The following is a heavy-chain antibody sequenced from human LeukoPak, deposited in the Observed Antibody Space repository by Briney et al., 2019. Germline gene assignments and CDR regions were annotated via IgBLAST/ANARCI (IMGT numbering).Heavy chain of an antibody. Sequence: SETLSLTCAVYGGSFSGYYWSWIRQPPGKGLEWIGEINHSGSTNYNPSLKSRVTISVDTSKNQFSLKLSSVTAADTAVYYCAVRGQNFDYWGQGTLVTVSS. J-gene: IGHJ4*02. CDR2: INHSGST. CDR3: AVRGQNFDY. CDR1: GGSFSGYY. V-gene: IGHV4-34*01. D-gene: IGHD3-10*01.